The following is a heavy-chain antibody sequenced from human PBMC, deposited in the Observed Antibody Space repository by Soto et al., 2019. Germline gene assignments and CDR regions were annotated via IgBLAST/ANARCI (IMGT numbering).Heavy chain of an antibody. V-gene: IGHV4-39*07. J-gene: IGHJ4*02. CDR2: INHSGST. D-gene: IGHD3-9*01. CDR1: GGSISSSSYY. Sequence: SETLSLTCTVSGGSISSSSYYWGWISQPPGKGLEWIGEINHSGSTNYNPSLKSRVTISVDTSKNQFSLKLSSVTAADTAVYYCARVRTVLRYFDPREYYFDYWGQGTLVTVSS. CDR3: ARVRTVLRYFDPREYYFDY.